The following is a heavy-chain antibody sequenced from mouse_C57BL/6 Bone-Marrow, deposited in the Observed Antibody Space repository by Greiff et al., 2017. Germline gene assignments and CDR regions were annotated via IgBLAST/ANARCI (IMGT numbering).Heavy chain of an antibody. CDR1: GFNIKNTY. V-gene: IGHV14-3*01. CDR3: ARSGTTVVATDWYFDV. J-gene: IGHJ1*03. CDR2: IDPANGNT. Sequence: EVKLMESVAELVRPGASVKLSCTASGFNIKNTYMHWVKQRPEQGLEWIGRIDPANGNTKYAPKFRGKATITADTSSNTAYLQLSSLTSEDTAIYYCARSGTTVVATDWYFDVWGTGTTVTVSS. D-gene: IGHD1-1*01.